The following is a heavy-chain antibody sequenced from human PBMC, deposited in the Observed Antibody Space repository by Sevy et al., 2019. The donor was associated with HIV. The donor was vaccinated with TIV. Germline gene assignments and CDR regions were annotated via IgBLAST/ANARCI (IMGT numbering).Heavy chain of an antibody. CDR2: INPNSGVT. J-gene: IGHJ3*02. D-gene: IGHD3-3*01. V-gene: IGHV1-2*06. Sequence: ASVKVSCKTTGYIVSDYNMHWVQQAPGQGLEWMALINPNSGVTIYAHNFRGRVSVTRDTSMSTAYMELSGLTSDDTAVYYCVREDINAPRTLLSFDIWGQRTMVTVSS. CDR1: GYIVSDYN. CDR3: VREDINAPRTLLSFDI.